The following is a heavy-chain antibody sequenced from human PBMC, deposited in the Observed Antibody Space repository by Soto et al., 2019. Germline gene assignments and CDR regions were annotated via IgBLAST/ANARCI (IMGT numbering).Heavy chain of an antibody. Sequence: PGESLKISCKVSGYSFTNSWIGWVRQKPGKGLEWLGMIFPGDSDIRYSPSFQGRVSVSADKPITTAYLQLSGLRASDTAMYYCARHEKGPHYYGMDVWGQGTTVTVSS. CDR1: GYSFTNSW. CDR3: ARHEKGPHYYGMDV. V-gene: IGHV5-51*01. J-gene: IGHJ6*02. CDR2: IFPGDSDI.